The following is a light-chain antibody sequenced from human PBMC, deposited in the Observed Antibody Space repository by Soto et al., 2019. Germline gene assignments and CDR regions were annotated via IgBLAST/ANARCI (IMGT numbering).Light chain of an antibody. V-gene: IGKV3-11*01. J-gene: IGKJ5*01. CDR2: DAS. Sequence: EIVLTQSPATLSLSPGDRATLSCRASQSISSYVAWYQQKPGQAPRHLIYDASNRDTGVPARFSGSGSGTDFTLTISSLEPEDFAVYYCQQSSTWPSTFGQGTRLEIK. CDR1: QSISSY. CDR3: QQSSTWPST.